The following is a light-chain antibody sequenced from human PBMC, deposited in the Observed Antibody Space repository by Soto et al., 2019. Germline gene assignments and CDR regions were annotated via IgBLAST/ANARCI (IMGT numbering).Light chain of an antibody. CDR2: DVS. CDR1: SGDVGYYNY. CDR3: CSYAGSPRYV. Sequence: QSALTQPRSVSGSRGQSVTISCTGTSGDVGYYNYVSWYQQHPGKAPKVMIYDVSERPSGVPDRFSGSKSGNTASLTISGLQAEDEADYYCCSYAGSPRYVFGTGTKLTGL. V-gene: IGLV2-11*01. J-gene: IGLJ1*01.